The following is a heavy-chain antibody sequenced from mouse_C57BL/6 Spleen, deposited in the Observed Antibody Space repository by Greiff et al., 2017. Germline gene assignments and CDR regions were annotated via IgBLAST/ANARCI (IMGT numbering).Heavy chain of an antibody. CDR3: ARGGYYYGSSSFDY. CDR1: GYAFSSYW. Sequence: QVQLQQSGAELVKPGASVKISCKASGYAFSSYWMNWVKQRPGKGLEWIGQIYPGDGDTNYNGKFKGKATLTADKSSSTAYRQLSSLTSGDSAVYFCARGGYYYGSSSFDYWGQGTTLTVSS. V-gene: IGHV1-80*01. J-gene: IGHJ2*01. CDR2: IYPGDGDT. D-gene: IGHD1-1*01.